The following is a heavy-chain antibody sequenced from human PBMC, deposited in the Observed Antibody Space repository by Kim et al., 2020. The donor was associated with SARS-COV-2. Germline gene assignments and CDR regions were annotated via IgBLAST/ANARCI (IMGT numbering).Heavy chain of an antibody. CDR3: ARQRGSRDGMDV. D-gene: IGHD2-15*01. V-gene: IGHV5-51*01. Sequence: RYSPSFQGQVTISADESISTAYLQWSSLKASDTAMYYCARQRGSRDGMDVWGQGTTVTVSS. J-gene: IGHJ6*02.